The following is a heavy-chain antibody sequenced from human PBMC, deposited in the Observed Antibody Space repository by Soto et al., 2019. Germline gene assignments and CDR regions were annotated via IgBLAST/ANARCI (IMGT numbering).Heavy chain of an antibody. Sequence: PGGSLRLSCAASGFTFSSYWMHWVRQAPGKGLVWVSRINSDGSSTSYADSVKGRFTISRDNAKNTLYLQMNSLRAEDTAVYYCSKAMIGSYDSDAFDVWGQGTMVTV. V-gene: IGHV3-74*01. D-gene: IGHD3-22*01. CDR3: SKAMIGSYDSDAFDV. J-gene: IGHJ3*01. CDR1: GFTFSSYW. CDR2: INSDGSST.